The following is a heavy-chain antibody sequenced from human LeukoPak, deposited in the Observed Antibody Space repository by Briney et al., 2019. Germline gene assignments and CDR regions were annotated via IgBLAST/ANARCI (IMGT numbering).Heavy chain of an antibody. D-gene: IGHD5-18*01. V-gene: IGHV4-59*11. CDR2: IYDSWNT. J-gene: IGHJ4*02. CDR1: SGSINNRY. CDR3: ARDQIGYGLDY. Sequence: PSETLSLTCIVSSGSINNRYWSWIRQPPGKGLEWIGYIYDSWNTNYNPSLKSRVTISIDTSKNQFSLNLTSVTAADTAVYYCARDQIGYGLDYWGQGTLVTVSS.